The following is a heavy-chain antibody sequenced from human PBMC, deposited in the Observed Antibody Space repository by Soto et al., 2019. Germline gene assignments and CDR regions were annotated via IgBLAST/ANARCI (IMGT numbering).Heavy chain of an antibody. CDR2: IWYDGSNK. J-gene: IGHJ6*02. V-gene: IGHV3-33*01. Sequence: GGSLRLSCAASGFTFSSYGMHWVRQAPGKGLEWVAVIWYDGSNKYYADSVKGRFTISRDNSKNTLYLQMNSLRAEDTAVYYCARPRGYSYGYGYYYGMDVWGQGTTVTVSS. CDR3: ARPRGYSYGYGYYYGMDV. D-gene: IGHD5-18*01. CDR1: GFTFSSYG.